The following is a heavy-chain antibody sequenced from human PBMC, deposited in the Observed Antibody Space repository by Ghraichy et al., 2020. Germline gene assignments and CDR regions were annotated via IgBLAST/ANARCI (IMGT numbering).Heavy chain of an antibody. J-gene: IGHJ3*02. CDR3: ARGGQNHDAFDI. CDR1: GFTFSSYS. V-gene: IGHV3-21*01. Sequence: GGSLRLSCAASGFTFSSYSMNWVRQAPGKGLEWVSSISSSSSYIYYADSVKGRFTISRDNAKNSLYLQMNSLRAEDTAVYYCARGGQNHDAFDIWGQGTMVTVSS. CDR2: ISSSSSYI. D-gene: IGHD2/OR15-2a*01.